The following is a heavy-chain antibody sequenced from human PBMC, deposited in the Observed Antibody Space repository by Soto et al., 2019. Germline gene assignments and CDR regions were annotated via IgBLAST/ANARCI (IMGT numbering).Heavy chain of an antibody. CDR3: AREYYGLLTGYYSDY. CDR1: GFPLSSYW. J-gene: IGHJ4*02. Sequence: DVQLVESGGDLVQRGGSLRLSCAASGFPLSSYWMNWVRHTPGKGLDWVARISGDGVTTYYADSVTGRFTVSRDNAKNTLSLQISGLRAEDTAVYYCAREYYGLLTGYYSDYWGQGTLVSVSS. CDR2: ISGDGVTT. V-gene: IGHV3-74*01. D-gene: IGHD3-9*01.